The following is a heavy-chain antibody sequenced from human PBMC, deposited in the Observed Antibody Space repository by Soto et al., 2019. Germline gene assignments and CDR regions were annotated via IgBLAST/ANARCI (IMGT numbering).Heavy chain of an antibody. V-gene: IGHV1-69*06. D-gene: IGHD3-22*01. CDR1: GGTFSSYA. CDR2: IIPIFGTA. Sequence: GASVKVSCKASGGTFSSYAISWVRQAPGQGLEWMGGIIPIFGTANYAQKFQGGVTITADKSTSTAYMELSSLRSEDTAVYYCARDPYYYDSSGYSAYGMDVWGQGTTVTVSS. CDR3: ARDPYYYDSSGYSAYGMDV. J-gene: IGHJ6*02.